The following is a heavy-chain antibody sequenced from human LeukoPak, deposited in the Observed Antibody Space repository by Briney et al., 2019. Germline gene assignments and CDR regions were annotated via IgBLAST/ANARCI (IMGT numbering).Heavy chain of an antibody. V-gene: IGHV1-2*02. CDR1: GYTFTGYY. J-gene: IGHJ3*02. CDR2: INPNSGGT. CDR3: ARDMTYYYDSSGYYYVDTFDI. D-gene: IGHD3-22*01. Sequence: ASVKVSCKASGYTFTGYYIHWVRQAPGQGLEWMGWINPNSGGTNYAQKFQGRVTMTRDTSISTAYMELSRLRSDDTAVYYCARDMTYYYDSSGYYYVDTFDIWGQGAMVTVSS.